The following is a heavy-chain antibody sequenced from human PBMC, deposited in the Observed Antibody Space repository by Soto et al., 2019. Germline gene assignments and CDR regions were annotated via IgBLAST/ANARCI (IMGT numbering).Heavy chain of an antibody. CDR1: GGTFSSYA. Sequence: QVQLVQSGAEVKKPGSSVKVSCKASGGTFSSYAISWVRQAPGQGLEWMGGIIPIFGTANYAQKFQGRDRITADESTSTAYMELSSLRSEDTAVYYCARVGMAAAGTYYYYGMDVWGQGTTVTVSS. V-gene: IGHV1-69*01. J-gene: IGHJ6*02. D-gene: IGHD6-13*01. CDR2: IIPIFGTA. CDR3: ARVGMAAAGTYYYYGMDV.